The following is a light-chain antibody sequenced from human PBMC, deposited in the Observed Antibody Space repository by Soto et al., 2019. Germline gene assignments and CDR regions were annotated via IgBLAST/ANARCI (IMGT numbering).Light chain of an antibody. V-gene: IGLV2-14*01. CDR2: DVS. CDR1: SSDVGGYNY. J-gene: IGLJ1*01. CDR3: SSYTSSSTGV. Sequence: QSALTQPASVSGSPGQSITISCTGSSSDVGGYNYVTWYQQHPGKAPKLMIYDVSNRPSGVSKRFSGSKSGNTASLTISGLQAEDEADYYCSSYTSSSTGVFGTGTEVTVL.